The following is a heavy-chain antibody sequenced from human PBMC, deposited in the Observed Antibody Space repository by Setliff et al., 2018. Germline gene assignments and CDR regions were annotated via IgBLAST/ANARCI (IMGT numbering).Heavy chain of an antibody. D-gene: IGHD6-6*01. Sequence: SETLSLTCAAYGGTFSDYHWTWIRQSPEKGPEWIGEINHRGSTNYNPSLESRVTISIDTSKDQFSLKLISMTAADTAVYYCARGRNIAARLLGSWGQGTLVTVSS. V-gene: IGHV4-34*01. CDR1: GGTFSDYH. J-gene: IGHJ4*02. CDR3: ARGRNIAARLLGS. CDR2: INHRGST.